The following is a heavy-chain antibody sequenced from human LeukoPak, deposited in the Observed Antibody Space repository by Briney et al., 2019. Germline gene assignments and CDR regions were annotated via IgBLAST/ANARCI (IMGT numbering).Heavy chain of an antibody. Sequence: PGGSLRLSCAASGFTFSIYAMSCVRQAPGEGLEWVSAISGSGGSTYYADSVKGRFTISRDNSKNTLYLQMHSLRAEDTAVYYCAKIRLAARLFSYYYMDVWGKGTTVTVSS. V-gene: IGHV3-23*01. CDR1: GFTFSIYA. CDR3: AKIRLAARLFSYYYMDV. CDR2: ISGSGGST. D-gene: IGHD6-6*01. J-gene: IGHJ6*03.